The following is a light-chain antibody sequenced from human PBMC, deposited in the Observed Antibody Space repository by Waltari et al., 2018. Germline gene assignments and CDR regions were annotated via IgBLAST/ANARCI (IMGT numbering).Light chain of an antibody. J-gene: IGLJ2*01. V-gene: IGLV2-14*03. CDR2: ELR. CDR1: SSDVGGYNY. CDR3: SSYSGSSTLIL. Sequence: QSALTQPASVSGSPGQSTTISCTGTSSDVGGYNYVSWFQQHPGKAPKLIIYELRNRPLGVSERFSGSKSANTASLTISGLQSEDEAYYYCSSYSGSSTLILFGGGTKVTVL.